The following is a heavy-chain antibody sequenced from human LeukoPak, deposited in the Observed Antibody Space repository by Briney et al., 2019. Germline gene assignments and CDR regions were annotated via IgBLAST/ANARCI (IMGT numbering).Heavy chain of an antibody. V-gene: IGHV3-23*01. CDR3: AKERVTTTTFDY. Sequence: QPGGSLRLSCAASGFTFSTYAMRWVRQAPGKGLEWVSLISGSGGSTYYADSVKGRFTISRDNGKNTLSLQMNSLRAEDTALYYCAKERVTTTTFDYWGRGTLVTVSS. CDR2: ISGSGGST. D-gene: IGHD4-11*01. CDR1: GFTFSTYA. J-gene: IGHJ4*02.